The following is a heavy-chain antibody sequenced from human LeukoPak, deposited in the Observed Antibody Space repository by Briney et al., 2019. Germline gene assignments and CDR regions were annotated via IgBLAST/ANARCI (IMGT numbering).Heavy chain of an antibody. V-gene: IGHV1-8*01. CDR1: GYTFTSYD. Sequence: ASVKVSCKASGYTFTSYDTNWVLQATGQGLEWMGWMNPNSGNTGYAQKFQGRVTMTRNTSISTAYMELSSLRSEDTAVYYCARGLRFLEWTPDAFDIWGQGTMVTVSS. J-gene: IGHJ3*02. D-gene: IGHD3-3*01. CDR3: ARGLRFLEWTPDAFDI. CDR2: MNPNSGNT.